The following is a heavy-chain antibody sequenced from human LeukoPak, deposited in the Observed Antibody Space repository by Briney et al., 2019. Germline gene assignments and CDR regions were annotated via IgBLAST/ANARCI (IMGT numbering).Heavy chain of an antibody. Sequence: EASVKVSCKASGYTITGYYMHWVRQAPGQGLECMGWINANNDGSIYAQKFQGRVTMTGDTSINTAYMELSRLRSDDTAVYYCARKRGVGVDTNAFDMWGQGTMVTVSS. CDR1: GYTITGYY. V-gene: IGHV1-2*02. CDR3: ARKRGVGVDTNAFDM. D-gene: IGHD3-3*01. J-gene: IGHJ3*02. CDR2: INANNDGS.